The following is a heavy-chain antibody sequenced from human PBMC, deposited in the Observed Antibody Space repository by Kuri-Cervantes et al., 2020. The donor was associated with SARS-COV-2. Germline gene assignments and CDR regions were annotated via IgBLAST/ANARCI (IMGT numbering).Heavy chain of an antibody. CDR2: IWYDGSNK. J-gene: IGHJ2*01. Sequence: GESLKISCAASGFTFGSYGMHWVRQAPGKGLEWVAVIWYDGSNKYYADSVKGRFTISRDNSKNTLYLQMNGLRAEDTAVYYCARGFRAGPGEYFDLWGRGTLVTVSS. CDR1: GFTFGSYG. D-gene: IGHD3-10*01. CDR3: ARGFRAGPGEYFDL. V-gene: IGHV3-33*01.